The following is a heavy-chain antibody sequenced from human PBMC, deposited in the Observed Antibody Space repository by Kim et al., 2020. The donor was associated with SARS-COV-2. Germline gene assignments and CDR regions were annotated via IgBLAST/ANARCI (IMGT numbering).Heavy chain of an antibody. Sequence: GGSLRLSCAASGFTFSSYSMNWVRQAPGKGLEWVSSISSSSSYIYYADSVKGRFTISRDNAKNSLYLQMNSLRAEDTAVYYCAREGLWFGQSIDYWGQGTLVTVSS. D-gene: IGHD3-10*01. CDR1: GFTFSSYS. V-gene: IGHV3-21*01. CDR2: ISSSSSYI. J-gene: IGHJ4*02. CDR3: AREGLWFGQSIDY.